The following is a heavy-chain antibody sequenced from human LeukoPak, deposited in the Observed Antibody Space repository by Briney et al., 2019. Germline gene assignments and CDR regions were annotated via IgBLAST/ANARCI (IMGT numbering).Heavy chain of an antibody. J-gene: IGHJ4*02. D-gene: IGHD5-18*01. CDR1: GGSFSGYY. Sequence: SETLSLTCAVYGGSFSGYYWGWIRQPPGKGLEWIGEINHSGSTNYNPSLKSRVTISVDTSKNQFSLKLSSVTAADTAVYYCARVRRVTGSIFDYWGQGTLVTVSS. V-gene: IGHV4-34*01. CDR2: INHSGST. CDR3: ARVRRVTGSIFDY.